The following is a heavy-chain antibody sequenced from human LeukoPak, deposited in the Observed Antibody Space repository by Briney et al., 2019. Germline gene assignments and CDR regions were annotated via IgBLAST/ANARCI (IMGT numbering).Heavy chain of an antibody. CDR1: GGAINSYY. CDR2: IHYSGTT. V-gene: IGHV4-59*01. J-gene: IGHJ4*02. D-gene: IGHD3-10*01. CDR3: ASTHSSGKGDY. Sequence: SETLSLTCTVSGGAINSYYWSWIRQPPGKGLEWIAYIHYSGTTNYNPSLKSRVTISLDTSRNQFSLKLSSVTAADTAVYYCASTHSSGKGDYWGQGTLVTVSS.